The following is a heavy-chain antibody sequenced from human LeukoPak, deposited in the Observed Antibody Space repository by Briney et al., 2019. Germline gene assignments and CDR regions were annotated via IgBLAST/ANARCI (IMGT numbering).Heavy chain of an antibody. J-gene: IGHJ6*02. Sequence: PSETLSLTCTVSGGSISSYYWSWIRQPPGKGLEWIGYTYYSGSTNYNPSLKSRVTISVDTSKNQFSLKLSSVTAADTAVYYCARRIAVAGTRYYYGMDVWGQGTTVTVSS. D-gene: IGHD6-19*01. V-gene: IGHV4-59*08. CDR1: GGSISSYY. CDR2: TYYSGST. CDR3: ARRIAVAGTRYYYGMDV.